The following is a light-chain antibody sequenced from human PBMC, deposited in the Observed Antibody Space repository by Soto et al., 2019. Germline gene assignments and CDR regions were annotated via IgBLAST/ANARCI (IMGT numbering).Light chain of an antibody. J-gene: IGLJ3*02. CDR3: ATWDDSLNARGV. CDR2: KNN. Sequence: QSVLTQTPSASGTPGQTVTISCSGSRSNIGNNAVSWYQQFPGTAPKPLIYKNNQRPSGVPDRFSGSKSGTSASLAISGLQSDDEADYYCATWDDSLNARGVFGGGTKLTVL. V-gene: IGLV1-44*01. CDR1: RSNIGNNA.